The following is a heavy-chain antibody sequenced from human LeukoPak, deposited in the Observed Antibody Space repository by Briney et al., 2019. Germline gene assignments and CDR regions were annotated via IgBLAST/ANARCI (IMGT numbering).Heavy chain of an antibody. CDR2: ISTSSSYI. CDR3: ARDLLSRMATGVGFDY. J-gene: IGHJ4*02. Sequence: GGSLRLSCAASGFTFSGYSMSWVRQAPGKGLEWVSSISTSSSYIYYADSVKGRFTISRDNAKNSLYLQMNSLRAEDTAVYYCARDLLSRMATGVGFDYWGQGTLVTVSS. D-gene: IGHD5-24*01. CDR1: GFTFSGYS. V-gene: IGHV3-21*01.